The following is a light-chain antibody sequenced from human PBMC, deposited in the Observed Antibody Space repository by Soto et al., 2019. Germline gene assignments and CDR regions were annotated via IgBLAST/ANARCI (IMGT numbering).Light chain of an antibody. CDR1: QRVLYSSNNKNY. J-gene: IGKJ1*01. Sequence: DIVMTQSPDSLAVSLGESATINCKSSQRVLYSSNNKNYLAWYQQKPGQPPKLLIYWASTRESGVPDRFSGSGSGTDFTLTISSLQAEDVAVYYCQQYYSTPWTFGQGTKVELK. V-gene: IGKV4-1*01. CDR2: WAS. CDR3: QQYYSTPWT.